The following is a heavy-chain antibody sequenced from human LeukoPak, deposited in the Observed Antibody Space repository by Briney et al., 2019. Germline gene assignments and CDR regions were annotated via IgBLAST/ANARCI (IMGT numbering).Heavy chain of an antibody. D-gene: IGHD2-21*02. CDR1: GGTFSSYA. J-gene: IGHJ4*02. Sequence: GASVKVSCKASGGTFSSYAISWVRQAPGQGLEWMGGIIPIFGTANYAQKFQGRVTITTDESTSTAYMEQGSLRSEDTAVYYCARTYCGGDCYHLYFDYWGQGTLVTVSS. CDR3: ARTYCGGDCYHLYFDY. V-gene: IGHV1-69*05. CDR2: IIPIFGTA.